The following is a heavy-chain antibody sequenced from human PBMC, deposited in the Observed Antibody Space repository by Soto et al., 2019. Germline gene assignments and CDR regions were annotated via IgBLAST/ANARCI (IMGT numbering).Heavy chain of an antibody. CDR1: GFTFSSYS. D-gene: IGHD7-27*01. CDR3: ARDSLTENFDY. CDR2: ISSSSSYI. Sequence: GGSLRLSCAASGFTFSSYSMNWVRQAPGKGLEWVSSISSSSSYIYYADSVKGRFTISRDSAKNSLYLQMNSLRAEDTAVYYCARDSLTENFDYWGQGTLVTVSS. V-gene: IGHV3-21*01. J-gene: IGHJ4*02.